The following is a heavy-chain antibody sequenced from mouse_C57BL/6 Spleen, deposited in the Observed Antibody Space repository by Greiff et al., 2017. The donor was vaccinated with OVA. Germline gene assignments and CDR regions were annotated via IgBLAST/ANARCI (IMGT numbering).Heavy chain of an antibody. V-gene: IGHV1-82*01. CDR3: ARWDYYGNFFDY. CDR1: GYAFSSSW. D-gene: IGHD2-1*01. CDR2: IYPGDGDT. Sequence: QVQLQQSGPELVKPGASVKISCKASGYAFSSSWMNWVKQRPGKGLEWIGRIYPGDGDTNYNGKFKGKATLTADKSSSTAYMQLSSLTSEDSAFYFCARWDYYGNFFDYWGQGTTLTVSS. J-gene: IGHJ2*01.